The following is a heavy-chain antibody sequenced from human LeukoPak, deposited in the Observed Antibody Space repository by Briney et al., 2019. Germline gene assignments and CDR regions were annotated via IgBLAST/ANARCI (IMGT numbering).Heavy chain of an antibody. D-gene: IGHD3-10*01. CDR1: GFIFTNYA. CDR3: ARGAYGSGSYYIF. V-gene: IGHV3-7*04. CDR2: IKQDGSEK. Sequence: GGSLRLSCAASGFIFTNYAMSWVRQAPGKGLEWVANIKQDGSEKYYVDSVKGRFTISRDNAKNSLYLQMNSLRAEDTAVYYCARGAYGSGSYYIFWGQGTLVTVSS. J-gene: IGHJ4*02.